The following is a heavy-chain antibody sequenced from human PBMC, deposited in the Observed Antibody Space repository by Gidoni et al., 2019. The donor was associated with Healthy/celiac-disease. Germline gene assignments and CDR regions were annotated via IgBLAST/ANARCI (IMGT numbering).Heavy chain of an antibody. Sequence: QVQLVESGGGVVQPGRSLGPSCAASGFTFSSIGMHWVRQAPGKGLEWVAVISYDGSNKYYADSVKGRFTISRDNSKNTLYLKMNSLRAEDTAVYYCAKDRGGFLTGLPKFPDYWGQGTLVTVSS. CDR3: AKDRGGFLTGLPKFPDY. J-gene: IGHJ4*02. CDR1: GFTFSSIG. D-gene: IGHD3-9*01. CDR2: ISYDGSNK. V-gene: IGHV3-30*18.